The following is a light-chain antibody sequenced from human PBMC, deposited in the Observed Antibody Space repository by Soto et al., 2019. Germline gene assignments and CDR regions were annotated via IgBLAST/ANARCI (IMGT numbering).Light chain of an antibody. J-gene: IGLJ2*01. CDR2: ENN. V-gene: IGLV1-51*02. Sequence: QSVLTQPPSVSAAPGQKVTISCPGSSSNIGSNYVSWYQQFPGTAPKLLMCENNERPSGISDRVSGSKPGTSATLGITGLPTGYESDYYCGAWETSLRARVFGGGTKLTVL. CDR1: SSNIGSNY. CDR3: GAWETSLRARV.